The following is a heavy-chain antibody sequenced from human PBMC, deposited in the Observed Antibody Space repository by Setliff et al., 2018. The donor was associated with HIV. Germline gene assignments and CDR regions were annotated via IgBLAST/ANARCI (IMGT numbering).Heavy chain of an antibody. V-gene: IGHV3-7*01. CDR2: IKEDGSEK. J-gene: IGHJ6*03. D-gene: IGHD2-15*01. Sequence: PSETLSLTCTVSGGSISTRNWWSWVRQAPGKGLEWVANIKEDGSEKYYVDSVKGRFTISRDNAKDSLYLQMNNLRAEDTAVYYCARDATRGGDMDVWGKGITVTVSS. CDR3: ARDATRGGDMDV. CDR1: GGSISTRNW.